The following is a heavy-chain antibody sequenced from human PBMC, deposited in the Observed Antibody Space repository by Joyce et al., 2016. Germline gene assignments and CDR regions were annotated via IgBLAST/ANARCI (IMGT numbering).Heavy chain of an antibody. CDR1: GVSVNSASYF. D-gene: IGHD3-9*01. J-gene: IGHJ4*02. CDR3: ARAFLTGPYYFDY. CDR2: IYYSGGT. V-gene: IGHV4-61*01. Sequence: QVQLQESGPGLVKTSETLSLTCAVSGVSVNSASYFWTWIRQPPGKRLEWIGYIYYSGGTKDNPALKSRVTLSVDTLRNQFSLNLRSVTAADTAVYYCARAFLTGPYYFDYWGQGTLVPVSS.